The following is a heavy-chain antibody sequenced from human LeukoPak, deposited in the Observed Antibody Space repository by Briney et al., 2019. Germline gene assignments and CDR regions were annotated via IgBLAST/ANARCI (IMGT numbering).Heavy chain of an antibody. CDR3: ARQRITMVRGVITKSYFDY. J-gene: IGHJ4*02. CDR1: GGSISSYY. D-gene: IGHD3-10*01. Sequence: SETLSLTCTVSGGSISSYYWSWIRQPPGKGLEWIGYIYYSGSTNYNPSLKSRVTISVDTSKNQFSLKLSSVTAADTAVYYCARQRITMVRGVITKSYFDYWGQGTLVTVSS. V-gene: IGHV4-59*12. CDR2: IYYSGST.